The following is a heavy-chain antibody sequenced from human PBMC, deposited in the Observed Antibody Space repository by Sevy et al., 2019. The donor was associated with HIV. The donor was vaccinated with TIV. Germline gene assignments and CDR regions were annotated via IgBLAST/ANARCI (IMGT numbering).Heavy chain of an antibody. CDR2: IFGSGIT. CDR3: ARGGDRNRGVIASEYAFFHMDV. J-gene: IGHJ6*02. CDR1: GDAISDYH. D-gene: IGHD3-10*01. V-gene: IGHV4-4*07. Sequence: SETLSLTCSVSGDAISDYHWTWLRQPAGKGLEWIGHIFGSGITRFNPSLKTRVTMSADRSKNQFSVILTSATTADTAMYYCARGGDRNRGVIASEYAFFHMDVWAPGTTVTVSS.